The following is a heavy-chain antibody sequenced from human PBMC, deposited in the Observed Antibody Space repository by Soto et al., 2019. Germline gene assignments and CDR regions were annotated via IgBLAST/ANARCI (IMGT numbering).Heavy chain of an antibody. Sequence: QLQLQESGSGLVKPSQTLSLTCAVSGGSISSGGYSWSWLRQPPGKGLEWIGYIYHSGSTYYNPSLKSRVTISVDRSKNKFSLKLSSVTAADTDVYYCARGFYDFWFAFDIWGQGTMVTVSS. V-gene: IGHV4-30-2*01. CDR3: ARGFYDFWFAFDI. CDR2: IYHSGST. J-gene: IGHJ3*02. CDR1: GGSISSGGYS. D-gene: IGHD3-3*01.